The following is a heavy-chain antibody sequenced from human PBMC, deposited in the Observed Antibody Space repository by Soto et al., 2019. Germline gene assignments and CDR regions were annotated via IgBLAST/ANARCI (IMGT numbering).Heavy chain of an antibody. CDR1: VGPVGSVSHS. CDR3: ARDTSYDFWSGYVGFDP. J-gene: IGHJ5*02. V-gene: IGHV4-61*03. D-gene: IGHD3-3*01. CDR2: VYYSGST. Sequence: QVQLQESGQGGVKPSRPLSLTCPGFVGPVGSVSHSWTWFRRPPGRGWGWFGNVYYSGSTKYNPSLKSRVTISVDRSRNHFSLNLRSVTTADTALYYCARDTSYDFWSGYVGFDPWGQGTLVTVSS.